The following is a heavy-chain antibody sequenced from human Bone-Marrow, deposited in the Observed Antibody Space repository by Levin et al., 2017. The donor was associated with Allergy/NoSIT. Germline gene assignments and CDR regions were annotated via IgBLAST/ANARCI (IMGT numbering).Heavy chain of an antibody. Sequence: WASVKVSCAASGFTFSSYAMSWVRQAPGKGLEWVSRIGDSGGDTYYADSVKGRFTISRDNSKNTLYLQMNSLRAEDTAIYYCAKAGWATVTAFDYWGQGTLVTVPS. J-gene: IGHJ4*02. D-gene: IGHD4-17*01. V-gene: IGHV3-23*01. CDR3: AKAGWATVTAFDY. CDR1: GFTFSSYA. CDR2: IGDSGGDT.